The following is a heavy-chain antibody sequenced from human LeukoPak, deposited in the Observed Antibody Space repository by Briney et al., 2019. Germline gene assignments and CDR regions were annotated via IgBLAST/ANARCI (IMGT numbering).Heavy chain of an antibody. V-gene: IGHV5-51*01. CDR3: ARLWANTAINTYYFDY. D-gene: IGHD5-18*01. Sequence: GESLKISCTGSGYSFTSYWIGWARQMPGKGLEWMGIIYPGDSNTRYSPSFQGQVTISADKSINTAYLQWSSLKASDTAMYYCARLWANTAINTYYFDYWGQGTLVTVSS. CDR2: IYPGDSNT. J-gene: IGHJ4*02. CDR1: GYSFTSYW.